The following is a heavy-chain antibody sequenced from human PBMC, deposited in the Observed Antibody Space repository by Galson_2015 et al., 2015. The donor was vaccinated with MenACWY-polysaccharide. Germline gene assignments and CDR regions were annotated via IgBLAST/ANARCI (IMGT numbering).Heavy chain of an antibody. CDR3: AKFLYVDTAIYYFDY. CDR2: ISGSGGST. D-gene: IGHD5-18*01. Sequence: SLRLSCAASGFTFSSYAMSWVRQAPGKGLEWVSAISGSGGSTYYADSVKGRFTISRDNSKNTLYLQMNSLRAEDTAVYYCAKFLYVDTAIYYFDYWGQGTLVTVSS. J-gene: IGHJ4*02. V-gene: IGHV3-23*01. CDR1: GFTFSSYA.